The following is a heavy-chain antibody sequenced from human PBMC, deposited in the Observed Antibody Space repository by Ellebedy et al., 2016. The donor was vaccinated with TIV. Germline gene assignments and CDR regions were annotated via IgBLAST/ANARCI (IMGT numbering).Heavy chain of an antibody. Sequence: PGGSLRLSCAASGFTFSRYAMHWVRQAPGKGLEWVALIVSDGSNKNYADSVKGRFTISRDNSKNTLYLQMNSLRAEDTALYYCAEESGLDYGYSFDYWGQGTLVTVSS. CDR3: AEESGLDYGYSFDY. CDR1: GFTFSRYA. J-gene: IGHJ4*02. D-gene: IGHD5-18*01. V-gene: IGHV3-30-3*01. CDR2: IVSDGSNK.